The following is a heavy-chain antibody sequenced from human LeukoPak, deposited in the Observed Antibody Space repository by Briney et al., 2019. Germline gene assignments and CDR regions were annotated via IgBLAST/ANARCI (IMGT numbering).Heavy chain of an antibody. J-gene: IGHJ6*03. D-gene: IGHD3-9*01. CDR3: ARDGDILTGYYVNYYYYYMDV. V-gene: IGHV3-30*01. Sequence: GGSLRLSCAASEFTLSSYAMHWVRQAPGKGLEWVAVISYDGSNKYYADSVKGRFTISRDNSKNTLYLQMNSLRAEDTAVYYCARDGDILTGYYVNYYYYYMDVWGKGTTVTVSS. CDR1: EFTLSSYA. CDR2: ISYDGSNK.